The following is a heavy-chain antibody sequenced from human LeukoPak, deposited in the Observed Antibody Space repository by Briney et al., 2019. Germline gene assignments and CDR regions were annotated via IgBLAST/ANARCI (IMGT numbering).Heavy chain of an antibody. J-gene: IGHJ6*02. CDR3: AKASGYSSGWADYYYYGMDV. D-gene: IGHD6-19*01. CDR1: GFTLSSYA. CDR2: ISGSGGST. Sequence: GGSLRLSCAASGFTLSSYAMSWVRQAPGKGLEWVSAISGSGGSTYYADSVKGRFTISRDNSKNTLYLQMNSLRAEDTAVYYCAKASGYSSGWADYYYYGMDVWGQGTTVTVSS. V-gene: IGHV3-23*01.